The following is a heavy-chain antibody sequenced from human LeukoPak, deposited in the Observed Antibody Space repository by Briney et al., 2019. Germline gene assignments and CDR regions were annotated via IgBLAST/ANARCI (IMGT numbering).Heavy chain of an antibody. J-gene: IGHJ4*02. CDR1: GFTFSNYW. CDR3: ARAFPQQWLPQGY. V-gene: IGHV3-7*01. Sequence: GGSMRLSCAASGFTFSNYWVSWVRQAPGKGLEWVANIYEDGSEKNYVDSVKGRFTISRDNAKNSLYLQMTSLRAEDTAVYYCARAFPQQWLPQGYWGQGTLVTVSS. D-gene: IGHD6-19*01. CDR2: IYEDGSEK.